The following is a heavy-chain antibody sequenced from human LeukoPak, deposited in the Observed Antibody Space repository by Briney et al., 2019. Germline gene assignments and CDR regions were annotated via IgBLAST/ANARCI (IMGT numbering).Heavy chain of an antibody. V-gene: IGHV3-21*04. J-gene: IGHJ4*02. CDR1: GFIFSSYS. Sequence: PGGSLRLSCAASGFIFSSYSMNWVRQAPGKGLEWVSSISSSSSYIYYADSVKGRFTISRDNAKNSLYLQMNSLRAEDTALYYCARYIFGYSPDYWGQGTLVTVSS. CDR3: ARYIFGYSPDY. D-gene: IGHD5-18*01. CDR2: ISSSSSYI.